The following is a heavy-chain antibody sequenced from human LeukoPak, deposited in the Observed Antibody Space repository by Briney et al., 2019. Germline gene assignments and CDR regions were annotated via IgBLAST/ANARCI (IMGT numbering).Heavy chain of an antibody. CDR1: GYTFTGYY. D-gene: IGHD3-22*01. CDR3: ARGGFYYYDSSGYFPD. V-gene: IGHV1-2*04. CDR2: INPNSGGT. J-gene: IGHJ4*02. Sequence: ASVKVSCKASGYTFTGYYMHWVRQAPGQGLEWMGWINPNSGGTNYAQKFQGWVTMTRDTSISTAYMELSRLRSDDTAVYYCARGGFYYYDSSGYFPDWGQGTLVTVSS.